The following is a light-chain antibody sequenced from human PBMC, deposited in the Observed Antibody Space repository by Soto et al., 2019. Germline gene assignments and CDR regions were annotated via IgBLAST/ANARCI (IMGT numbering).Light chain of an antibody. CDR3: SSHTSGSTGF. Sequence: QSVLTQPASVSGSPGQSIAISCTGTSGDVGGYDYVSWYQQHPDKAPKLMIYEVTKRPSWVSNRFSGSKSGNTASLTISGLQPEDEADYYCSSHTSGSTGFFGSGTKVTVL. CDR2: EVT. J-gene: IGLJ1*01. V-gene: IGLV2-14*01. CDR1: SGDVGGYDY.